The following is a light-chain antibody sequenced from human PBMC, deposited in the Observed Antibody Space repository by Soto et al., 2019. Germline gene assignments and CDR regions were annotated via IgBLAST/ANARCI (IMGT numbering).Light chain of an antibody. CDR3: SSYTTSSTRV. J-gene: IGLJ3*02. V-gene: IGLV2-14*01. Sequence: QSALTQPASVSGSPGQSITISCTGTSSDVGGYKVVSWYQQHPGKAPKLMIYEVSHRPSGVSNRFSGSKSGNTASLTISGLQAEDEADYYCSSYTTSSTRVFGGGTKVTVL. CDR2: EVS. CDR1: SSDVGGYKV.